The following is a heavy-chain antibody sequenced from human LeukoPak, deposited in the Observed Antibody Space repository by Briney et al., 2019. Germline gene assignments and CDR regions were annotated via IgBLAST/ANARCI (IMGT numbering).Heavy chain of an antibody. CDR2: IYPGNSHT. CDR1: GYHFSLYF. J-gene: IGHJ1*01. Sequence: GESLRISCEASGYHFSLYFIAWVRQVPGKGLERMGVIYPGNSHTIYSPSFQGQFIISADKSINTAYLQCSRLKTSGTAMYYCARLSGGSWATTEHFPHWGQGTLVGVSS. D-gene: IGHD1-1*01. CDR3: ARLSGGSWATTEHFPH. V-gene: IGHV5-51*01.